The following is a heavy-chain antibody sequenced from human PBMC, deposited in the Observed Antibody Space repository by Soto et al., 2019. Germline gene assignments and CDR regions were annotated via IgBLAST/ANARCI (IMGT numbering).Heavy chain of an antibody. CDR2: IIPIFGTA. D-gene: IGHD3-3*01. J-gene: IGHJ6*02. CDR3: ASVSITIFGVVPRGPYYYYGTDV. V-gene: IGHV1-69*13. CDR1: GGTFSSYA. Sequence: GASVKVSCKASGGTFSSYAISWVRQAPGQGLEWMGGIIPIFGTANYAQKFQGRVTITADESTSTAYMELSSLRSEDTAVYYCASVSITIFGVVPRGPYYYYGTDVWGQGNTVAGSS.